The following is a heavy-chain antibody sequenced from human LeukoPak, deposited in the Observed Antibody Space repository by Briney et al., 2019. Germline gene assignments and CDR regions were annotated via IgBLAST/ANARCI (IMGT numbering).Heavy chain of an antibody. Sequence: GGSLRLSCAASGFTFSSYDMHWVRQATGKGLEWVSAIGTAGDTYYPGSVKGRFTISRENAKNSVYLQMNSLRAGDTAVYYCARVQGLDFRWYFDLWGRGTLVTVSS. CDR1: GFTFSSYD. CDR3: ARVQGLDFRWYFDL. CDR2: IGTAGDT. V-gene: IGHV3-13*01. J-gene: IGHJ2*01.